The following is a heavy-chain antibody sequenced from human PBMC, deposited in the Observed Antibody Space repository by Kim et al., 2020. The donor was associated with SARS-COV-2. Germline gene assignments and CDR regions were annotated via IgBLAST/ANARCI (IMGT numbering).Heavy chain of an antibody. CDR2: IYYSGST. Sequence: LSLTCTVSGGSISSGGYYWTWIRQHPGKGLEWIGYIYYSGSTYYNPSLKSRLTISVDTSKNQFSLKLSSVTAADTAVYYCARGGSSGYYFDYWGQGTLVTVSS. V-gene: IGHV4-31*03. D-gene: IGHD3-22*01. J-gene: IGHJ4*02. CDR3: ARGGSSGYYFDY. CDR1: GGSISSGGYY.